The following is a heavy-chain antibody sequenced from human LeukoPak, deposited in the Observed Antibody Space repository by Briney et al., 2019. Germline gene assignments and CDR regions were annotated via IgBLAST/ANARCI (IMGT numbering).Heavy chain of an antibody. CDR1: GGSISSSSYY. V-gene: IGHV4-39*01. J-gene: IGHJ6*03. CDR2: IYYSGST. CDR3: ARVWYYYGSGSYYPRHNYYYYMDV. D-gene: IGHD3-10*01. Sequence: SETLSLTCTVSGGSISSSSYYWGWIRQPPGKGLEWIGSIYYSGSTYYNPSLESRLTTSVDASKNRFSLKLSSVTAADTAVYYCARVWYYYGSGSYYPRHNYYYYMDVWGKGTTVTVSS.